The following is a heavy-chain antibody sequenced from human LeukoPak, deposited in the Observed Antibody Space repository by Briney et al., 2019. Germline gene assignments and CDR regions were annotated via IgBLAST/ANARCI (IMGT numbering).Heavy chain of an antibody. V-gene: IGHV4-61*02. Sequence: SETLSLTCIVSGYSISSGSYYWSWIRQPAGRGLEWIGRIYTSGGTNYNPSLKSRVTISVDTSKNQFSLKLSSVTAADTAVYYCARGYSSSWFVAAFDIWGQGTMVTVSS. CDR1: GYSISSGSYY. CDR3: ARGYSSSWFVAAFDI. D-gene: IGHD6-13*01. CDR2: IYTSGGT. J-gene: IGHJ3*02.